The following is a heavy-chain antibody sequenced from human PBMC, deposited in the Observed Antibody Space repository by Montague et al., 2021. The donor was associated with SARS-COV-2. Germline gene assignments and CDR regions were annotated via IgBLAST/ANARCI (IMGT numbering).Heavy chain of an antibody. Sequence: SETLSLTCTVSGDSISSFYWNWIRQPAGKGLEWIGRIYASGGTNXXPSLKSRVPMSVDTSKNQFSLKLNSVTAADTAVYYCGRGVVAATPVVDYWGRGTLVTVST. CDR2: IYASGGT. V-gene: IGHV4-4*07. J-gene: IGHJ4*02. D-gene: IGHD2-15*01. CDR3: GRGVVAATPVVDY. CDR1: GDSISSFY.